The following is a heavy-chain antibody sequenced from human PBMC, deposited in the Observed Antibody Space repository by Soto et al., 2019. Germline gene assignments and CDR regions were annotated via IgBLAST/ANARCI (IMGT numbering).Heavy chain of an antibody. CDR1: GGSFSGYY. Sequence: SETLSLTCAVYGGSFSGYYWSWIRQPPGKGLEWIGEINHSGSTNYNPSLKSRVTISVDTSKNQFALKLSSVTAADTAVYYCARSKYNWKGGDYYYYGMDVWGQGTTVTVSS. D-gene: IGHD1-20*01. CDR2: INHSGST. J-gene: IGHJ6*02. V-gene: IGHV4-34*01. CDR3: ARSKYNWKGGDYYYYGMDV.